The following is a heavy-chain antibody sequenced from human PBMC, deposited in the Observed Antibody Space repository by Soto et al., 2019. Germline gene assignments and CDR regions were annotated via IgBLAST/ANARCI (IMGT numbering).Heavy chain of an antibody. CDR3: ARGLGRITMVRGPFGY. D-gene: IGHD3-10*01. J-gene: IGHJ4*02. CDR2: INHSGGT. V-gene: IGHV4-34*01. CDR1: GGSFSGYY. Sequence: PSETLSLTCAVYGGSFSGYYWSWIRQPPGKGLEWIGEINHSGGTNYNPSLKSRVTISVDTSKNQFSLKLSSVTAADTAVYYCARGLGRITMVRGPFGYWGQGTLVTVSS.